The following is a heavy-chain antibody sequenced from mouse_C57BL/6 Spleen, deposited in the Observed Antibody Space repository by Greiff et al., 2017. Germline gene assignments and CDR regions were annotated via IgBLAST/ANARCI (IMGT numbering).Heavy chain of an antibody. V-gene: IGHV1-64*01. J-gene: IGHJ2*01. Sequence: QVQLQQSGAELVKPGASVKLSCKASGYTFTSYWMHWVKQRPGQGLEWIGMIHPNSGSTNYNEKFKSKATLTVDKSSSTAYMQLSSLTSEDSAVYYCARPIYYYGSSYGYWGQGTTLTVSS. CDR3: ARPIYYYGSSYGY. CDR2: IHPNSGST. D-gene: IGHD1-1*01. CDR1: GYTFTSYW.